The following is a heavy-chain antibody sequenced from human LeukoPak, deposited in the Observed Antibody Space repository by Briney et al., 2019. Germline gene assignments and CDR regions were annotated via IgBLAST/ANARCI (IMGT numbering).Heavy chain of an antibody. J-gene: IGHJ6*02. CDR2: ISSGSSTI. CDR1: GFTFSSYS. V-gene: IGHV3-48*01. Sequence: GGSLRLSCAASGFTFSSYSMNWVRQAPGKGLEWVSYISSGSSTIYYADSVKGRFTISRDNAKNSLYLQMNSLRAEDTAVYYCARDPGIAVAHYPYYYYYGMDVWGQGTTVTVSS. CDR3: ARDPGIAVAHYPYYYYYGMDV. D-gene: IGHD6-19*01.